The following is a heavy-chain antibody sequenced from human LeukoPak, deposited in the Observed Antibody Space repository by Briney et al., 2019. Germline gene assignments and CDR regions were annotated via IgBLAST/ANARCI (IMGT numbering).Heavy chain of an antibody. V-gene: IGHV1-2*02. Sequence: GASVEVLCNASGYTFTGYYMHWVRQAPGQGLEWMGWINPNSGGTNYAQKFQGRVTMTRDTSISTAYMELSRLRSDDTAVYYCATPESGYSSGWFDYWGQGTLVTVSS. CDR1: GYTFTGYY. CDR2: INPNSGGT. D-gene: IGHD6-19*01. J-gene: IGHJ4*02. CDR3: ATPESGYSSGWFDY.